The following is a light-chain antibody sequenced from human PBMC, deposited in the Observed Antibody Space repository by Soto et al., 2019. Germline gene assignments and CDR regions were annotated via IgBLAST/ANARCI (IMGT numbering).Light chain of an antibody. CDR1: QDFNNR. CDR3: QQANRFPYS. V-gene: IGKV1-12*01. J-gene: IGKJ2*03. CDR2: AAS. Sequence: DIQMSQSPSSVSASVGDRVNITCRASQDFNNRLAWYQQTPGKAPKLLIYAASSLQPGVPSRFSGSGSGTDFTLTISSLQPEDFATYYCQQANRFPYSFGQGTKLEMK.